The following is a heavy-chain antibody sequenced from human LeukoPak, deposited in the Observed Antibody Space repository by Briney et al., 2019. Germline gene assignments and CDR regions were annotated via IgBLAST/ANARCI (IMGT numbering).Heavy chain of an antibody. CDR2: IIPILGIA. CDR3: ARDQVAPQAFDV. D-gene: IGHD2-15*01. CDR1: GGTFSSYA. Sequence: ASVKVSCKASGGTFSSYAISWVRQAPGQGLEWMGGIIPILGIANYAQKFQGRVTITADKSTSTAYMELSSLRSEDTAVYYCARDQVAPQAFDVWGQGTMVTVSS. J-gene: IGHJ3*01. V-gene: IGHV1-69*10.